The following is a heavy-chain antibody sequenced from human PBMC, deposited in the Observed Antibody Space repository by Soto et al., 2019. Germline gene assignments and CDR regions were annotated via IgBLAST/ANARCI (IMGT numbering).Heavy chain of an antibody. CDR1: GFTFNDYS. V-gene: IGHV3-21*01. CDR2: LTPSGSYL. Sequence: REALRLSNAASGFTFNDYSMNWVRQAPGTGMEWVSSLTPSGSYLYYADSVKGRFTISRDSTKFSLYLQMNSLRAEDTAVYYCARMSRVGRRHYSCSLVGWGHRPMVT. J-gene: IGHJ3*01. CDR3: ARMSRVGRRHYSCSLVG. D-gene: IGHD6-6*01.